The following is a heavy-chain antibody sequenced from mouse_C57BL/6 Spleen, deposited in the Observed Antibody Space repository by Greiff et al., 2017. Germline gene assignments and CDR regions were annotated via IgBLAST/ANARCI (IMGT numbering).Heavy chain of an antibody. CDR1: GFTFSSYA. CDR3: TQTGTYHYAMDY. V-gene: IGHV5-9-1*02. D-gene: IGHD4-1*01. Sequence: EVQVVESGEGLVKPGGSLKLSCAASGFTFSSYAMSWVRQTPEKRLEWVAYISSGGDYIYYADTVKGRFTISRDNARNTLYLQMSSLKSEDTAMYYCTQTGTYHYAMDYWGQGTSVTVSS. J-gene: IGHJ4*01. CDR2: ISSGGDYI.